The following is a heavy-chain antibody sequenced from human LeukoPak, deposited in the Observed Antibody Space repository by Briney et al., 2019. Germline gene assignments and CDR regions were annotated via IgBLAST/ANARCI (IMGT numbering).Heavy chain of an antibody. Sequence: GASVNVSCKASGGTFSSYAISWVRQAPGQGLEWMGRIIPILGIANYAQKFQGRVTITADKSTSTAYMELSSLRSEDTAVYYCAREEDDILTGLFDYWGQGTLVTVSS. D-gene: IGHD3-9*01. CDR1: GGTFSSYA. CDR2: IIPILGIA. CDR3: AREEDDILTGLFDY. J-gene: IGHJ4*02. V-gene: IGHV1-69*04.